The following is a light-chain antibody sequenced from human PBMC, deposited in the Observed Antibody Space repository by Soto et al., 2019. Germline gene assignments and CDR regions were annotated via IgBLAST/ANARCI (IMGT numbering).Light chain of an antibody. CDR1: QTISNNY. CDR2: GAS. CDR3: QQYDTSLWT. J-gene: IGKJ1*01. V-gene: IGKV3-20*01. Sequence: EIVLTQSPGTLSLSPGERATLSCRASQTISNNYLAWFQQKPGQATRVLMYGASTRITGIPDRFSGSGSGTVFPLTISILETEDFAVYYCQQYDTSLWTFGQGAQVEIK.